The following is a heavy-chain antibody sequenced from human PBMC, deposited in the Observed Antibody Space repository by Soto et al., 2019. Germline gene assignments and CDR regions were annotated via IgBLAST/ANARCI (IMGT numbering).Heavy chain of an antibody. CDR3: AKEDDAWTNGHFDI. D-gene: IGHD2-8*01. CDR2: ISGSGGRA. Sequence: EVQLLESGGGWVQPGGSLRLSCAASGFTFSSYDMSWVRQAPGKGLEWVSAISGSGGRAYYADSVKGRFTISRDHSNNTLYVQMNSLRSEDTAIYDCAKEDDAWTNGHFDIWGQGTLVTVSS. V-gene: IGHV3-23*01. CDR1: GFTFSSYD. J-gene: IGHJ3*02.